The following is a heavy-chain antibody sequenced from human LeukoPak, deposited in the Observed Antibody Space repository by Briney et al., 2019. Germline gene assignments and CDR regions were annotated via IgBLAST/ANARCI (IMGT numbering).Heavy chain of an antibody. CDR2: INAGNGNT. J-gene: IGHJ6*03. V-gene: IGHV1-3*03. CDR1: GYTFTSYA. Sequence: ASVKVSCKASGYTFTSYAMHWVRQPPGQRLEWMGWINAGNGNTKYSQEFQGRVTITRDTSASTAYMELSSMRSEDMAVYYCASGPRYYYYMDVWGKGTTVTVSS. CDR3: ASGPRYYYYMDV.